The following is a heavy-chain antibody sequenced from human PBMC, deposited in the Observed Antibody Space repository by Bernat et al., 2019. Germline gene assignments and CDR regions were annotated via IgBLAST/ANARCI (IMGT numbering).Heavy chain of an antibody. D-gene: IGHD3-10*01. V-gene: IGHV4-30-4*01. CDR2: IYDSGST. CDR3: ARAMTYYYGSGSLNSYFDY. CDR1: GGSISSGDYY. J-gene: IGHJ4*02. Sequence: QVQLQESGPGLVKPSQTLSLTCTVSGGSISSGDYYWNWIRQPPGEGLEWIGYIYDSGSTYYNPSLKSRLTISVDTSKNQFSLKLSSVTAADTAVYYCARAMTYYYGSGSLNSYFDYWGQGTLVTVSS.